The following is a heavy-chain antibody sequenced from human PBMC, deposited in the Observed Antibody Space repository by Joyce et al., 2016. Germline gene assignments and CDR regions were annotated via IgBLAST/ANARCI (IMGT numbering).Heavy chain of an antibody. Sequence: QVQLQESGPGLLKPSETLSLTCSVSAGSIRNYYWSWFRQPAGQGLGWIGRVYLTGSANYNPPLKIRVTMSVDTSKNQFSLNLTNVTAADTAVYFCARDGSYFSPLVLWGQGILVTVSS. CDR1: AGSIRNYY. CDR3: ARDGSYFSPLVL. V-gene: IGHV4-4*07. J-gene: IGHJ4*02. CDR2: VYLTGSA. D-gene: IGHD2/OR15-2a*01.